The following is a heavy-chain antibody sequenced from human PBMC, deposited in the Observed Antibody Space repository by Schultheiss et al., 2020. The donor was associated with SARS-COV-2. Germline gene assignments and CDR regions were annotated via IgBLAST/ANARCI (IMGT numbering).Heavy chain of an antibody. CDR3: ARREHLTYYYDSSGYWNWFDP. CDR1: GGSFSGYY. CDR2: IYYSGST. Sequence: SETLSLTCAVYGGSFSGYYWSWIRQPPGKGLEWIGYIYYSGSTNYNPSLKSRVTISVDTSKNQFSLKLSSVTAADTAVYYCARREHLTYYYDSSGYWNWFDPWGQGTLVTVSS. J-gene: IGHJ5*02. V-gene: IGHV4-59*08. D-gene: IGHD3-22*01.